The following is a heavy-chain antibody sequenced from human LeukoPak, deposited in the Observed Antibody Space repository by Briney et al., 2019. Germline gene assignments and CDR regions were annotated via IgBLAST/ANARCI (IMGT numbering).Heavy chain of an antibody. CDR2: LFPTGRT. D-gene: IGHD5-18*01. CDR1: GYSIRSGYY. J-gene: IGHJ4*02. CDR3: ARLDTAMVQIDY. Sequence: SETLSLTCTVSGYSIRSGYYWGWIRQPPGEGLEWIGSLFPTGRTYYNPSLKSRVTISVDTSKNQFSLKPNSVNVADTAVYYCARLDTAMVQIDYWGQGTLVTVSS. V-gene: IGHV4-38-2*02.